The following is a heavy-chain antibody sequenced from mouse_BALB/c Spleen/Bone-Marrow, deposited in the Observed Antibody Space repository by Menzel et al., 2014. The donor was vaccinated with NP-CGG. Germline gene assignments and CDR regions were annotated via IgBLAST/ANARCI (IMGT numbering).Heavy chain of an antibody. D-gene: IGHD1-1*01. CDR1: GFSLTGNG. J-gene: IGHJ1*01. CDR3: AKGGITTVWYFDV. V-gene: IGHV2-5*01. Sequence: QVQLQQSGPGLVQPSQRLSIPCTVSGFSLTGNGVHWVRRSPGKGLEWLGVIWRGGSTDYNAAFMSRLTITKDNSKNQVFFKMNSLQGDDTAMYYCAKGGITTVWYFDVWGAGTTVTVSS. CDR2: IWRGGST.